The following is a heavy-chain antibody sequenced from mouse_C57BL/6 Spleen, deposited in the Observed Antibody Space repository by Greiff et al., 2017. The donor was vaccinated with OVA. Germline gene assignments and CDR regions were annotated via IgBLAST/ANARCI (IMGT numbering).Heavy chain of an antibody. CDR2: IDPNGGGT. V-gene: IGHV1-72*01. CDR1: GYTFTSYW. Sequence: VQLQQPGAELVKPGASVKLSCKASGYTFTSYWMHWVKQRPGRGLEWIGRIDPNGGGTKYNEKFKSKATLTVDKPSSTAYMQLSSLTAKDSAVYYCARGAWDGYFYYFDYWGKGTTLTVSS. D-gene: IGHD2-3*01. CDR3: ARGAWDGYFYYFDY. J-gene: IGHJ2*01.